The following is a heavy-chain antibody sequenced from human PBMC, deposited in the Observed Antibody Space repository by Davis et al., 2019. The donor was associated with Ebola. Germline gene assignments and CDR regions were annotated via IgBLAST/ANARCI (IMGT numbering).Heavy chain of an antibody. CDR3: AKRGRHGPGTTDFDY. CDR2: LSGGPAYS. D-gene: IGHD1-7*01. Sequence: ESLKISCDASGFIFSSTDMSWVRQAPGKGLEWVSALSGGPAYSYYAASVRGRFTISSDNFRDTLFLQMNSLRAEDSAIYYCAKRGRHGPGTTDFDYWGQGTLVTVSS. CDR1: GFIFSSTD. V-gene: IGHV3-23*01. J-gene: IGHJ4*02.